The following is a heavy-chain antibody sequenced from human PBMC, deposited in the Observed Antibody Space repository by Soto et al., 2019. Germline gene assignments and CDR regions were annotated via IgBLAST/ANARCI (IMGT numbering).Heavy chain of an antibody. CDR3: ARDVGSSDYDILTGYHQNWFDP. Sequence: ASVKVSCTASGYTFTSYYMHWVRQAPGQGLEWMGIINPSGGSTSYAQKFQGRVTMTRDTSTSTVYMELSSLRSEDTAVYYCARDVGSSDYDILTGYHQNWFDPWGQGTLVPGFS. CDR1: GYTFTSYY. D-gene: IGHD3-9*01. J-gene: IGHJ5*02. V-gene: IGHV1-46*01. CDR2: INPSGGST.